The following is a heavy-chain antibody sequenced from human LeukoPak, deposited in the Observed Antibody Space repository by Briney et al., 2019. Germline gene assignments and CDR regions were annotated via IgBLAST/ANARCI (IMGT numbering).Heavy chain of an antibody. CDR3: AKVGFEYSSSSVAGYFDY. CDR1: GFTFSSYA. D-gene: IGHD6-6*01. CDR2: ISGSGGST. J-gene: IGHJ4*02. V-gene: IGHV3-23*01. Sequence: GGSLRLSCAASGFTFSSYAMSWVRQAPGKGLEWVSAISGSGGSTYYADSVKGRFTISRDNSKNTLYLQMNSLRAEDTAVYYCAKVGFEYSSSSVAGYFDYWAREPWSPSPQ.